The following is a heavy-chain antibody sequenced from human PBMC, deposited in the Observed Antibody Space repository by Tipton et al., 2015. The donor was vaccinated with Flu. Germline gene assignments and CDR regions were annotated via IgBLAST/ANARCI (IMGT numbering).Heavy chain of an antibody. CDR1: GYSISSGYY. J-gene: IGHJ4*02. Sequence: TLSLTCVVSGYSISSGYYWGWIRQPPGKGLEWIGSIYHSGSTYYYPSLKSRVTISVDTSKNQFSLKLSSVTAADTAVYYCARKYLWGSRQGHFDYWGQGTLVTVSS. V-gene: IGHV4-38-2*01. D-gene: IGHD2-2*01. CDR2: IYHSGST. CDR3: ARKYLWGSRQGHFDY.